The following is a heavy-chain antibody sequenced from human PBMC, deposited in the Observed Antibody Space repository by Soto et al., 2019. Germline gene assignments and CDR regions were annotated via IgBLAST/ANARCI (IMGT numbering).Heavy chain of an antibody. Sequence: PSETLSLTCTVSGGSISSSSYYWGWIRQPPGKGLEWIGSIYYSGSTYYNPSLKSRVTISVDTSKNQFSLKLSSVTAADTAVYYCASRFCTNGVCYTPNWFDPWGQGTLVTVSS. CDR2: IYYSGST. V-gene: IGHV4-39*01. CDR3: ASRFCTNGVCYTPNWFDP. CDR1: GGSISSSSYY. D-gene: IGHD2-8*01. J-gene: IGHJ5*02.